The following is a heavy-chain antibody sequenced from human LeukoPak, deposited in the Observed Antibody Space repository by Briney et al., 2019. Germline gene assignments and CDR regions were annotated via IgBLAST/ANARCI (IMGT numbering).Heavy chain of an antibody. CDR1: GGSFSGYY. CDR3: ARVGEGYCSSSSCHNDAFDI. CDR2: INHSGST. J-gene: IGHJ3*02. D-gene: IGHD2-2*01. V-gene: IGHV4-34*01. Sequence: SETLSLTCAVYGGSFSGYYWSWIRQPPGKGLEWIGEINHSGSTNYNPSLKSRVTISVDTSKNQFSLKLSSVTAADTAVYYCARVGEGYCSSSSCHNDAFDIWGQGTVVTVSS.